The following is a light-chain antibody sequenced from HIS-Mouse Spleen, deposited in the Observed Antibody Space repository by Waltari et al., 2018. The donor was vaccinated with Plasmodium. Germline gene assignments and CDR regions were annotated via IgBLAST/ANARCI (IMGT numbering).Light chain of an antibody. V-gene: IGKV1-6*01. CDR1: QGIRID. J-gene: IGKJ2*01. CDR3: LQDYNYPYT. Sequence: AILMTQSPSSLSASVGDRGTITRRASQGIRIDLGWYKQKPGKAPKLLISAASSLQSGVPSRFSGSGSGTDFTLTISSLQPEDFATYYCLQDYNYPYTFGQGTKLEIK. CDR2: AAS.